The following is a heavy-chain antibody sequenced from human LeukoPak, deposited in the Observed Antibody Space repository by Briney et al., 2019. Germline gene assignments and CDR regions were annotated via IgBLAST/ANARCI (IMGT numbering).Heavy chain of an antibody. CDR3: ARHGAVVVPAATANNWFDP. D-gene: IGHD2-2*01. J-gene: IGHJ5*02. CDR2: INHSGGST. V-gene: IGHV4-34*01. CDR1: GGSFSGYY. Sequence: SETLSLTCAVYGGSFSGYYWSWIRQPPGKGLEWVGEINHSGGSTNYNPSLKSRVTISIDTSKNQFSLKLSSVTAADTAVYYCARHGAVVVPAATANNWFDPWGQGTLVTVSS.